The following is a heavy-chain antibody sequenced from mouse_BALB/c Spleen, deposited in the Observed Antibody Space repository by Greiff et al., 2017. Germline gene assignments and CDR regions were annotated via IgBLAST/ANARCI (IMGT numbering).Heavy chain of an antibody. CDR3: ARSSLYYGSRTGGYYAMDY. CDR2: ILPGSGST. J-gene: IGHJ4*01. D-gene: IGHD1-1*01. CDR1: GYTFSSYW. Sequence: QVQLQQSGAELMKPGASVKISCKATGYTFSSYWIEWVKQRPGHGLEWIGEILPGSGSTNYNEKFKGKATFTADTSSNTAYMQLSSLTSEDSAVYYCARSSLYYGSRTGGYYAMDYWGQGTSVTVSS. V-gene: IGHV1-9*01.